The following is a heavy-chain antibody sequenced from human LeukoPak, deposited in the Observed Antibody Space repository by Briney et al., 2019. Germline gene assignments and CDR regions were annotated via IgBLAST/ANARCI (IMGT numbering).Heavy chain of an antibody. V-gene: IGHV3-30*01. CDR1: GFTFTNYA. J-gene: IGHJ4*02. CDR3: TYPAFFDY. Sequence: PGGSLRLSCAASGFTFTNYAIHWVRQAPGKGLEWVAVVSYDGGDKYYADSVKGQFIISRDNSMDTVYLQMNRLRVEDTALYYCTYPAFFDYWGQGTLVTVSS. CDR2: VSYDGGDK.